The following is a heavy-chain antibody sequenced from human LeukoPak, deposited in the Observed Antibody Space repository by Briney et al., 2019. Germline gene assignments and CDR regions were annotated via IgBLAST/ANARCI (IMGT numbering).Heavy chain of an antibody. J-gene: IGHJ3*02. Sequence: RASETLSLTYTVSGGSISSYYWSWIRQPAGKGLEWIGRIYTSGSTNYNPSLKSRVTMSVDTSKNQFSLKLSSVTAADTAVYYCARGSYFYDSFIWGQGTMVTVSS. V-gene: IGHV4-4*07. CDR1: GGSISSYY. CDR2: IYTSGST. D-gene: IGHD3-22*01. CDR3: ARGSYFYDSFI.